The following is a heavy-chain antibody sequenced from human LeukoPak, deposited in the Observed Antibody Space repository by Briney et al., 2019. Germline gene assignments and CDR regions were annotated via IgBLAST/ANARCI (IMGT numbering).Heavy chain of an antibody. CDR1: GFTFSSYW. J-gene: IGHJ6*02. V-gene: IGHV3-7*03. Sequence: GGSLRLSCAASGFTFSSYWMSWVRQAPGKGLEWVANIKQDGSEKYYVDSVKGRFTISRDNAKNSLYLQMNSLRAEDTAVYYCASITMVRGVRWRGMDVWGQGTTVTVSS. CDR2: IKQDGSEK. D-gene: IGHD3-10*01. CDR3: ASITMVRGVRWRGMDV.